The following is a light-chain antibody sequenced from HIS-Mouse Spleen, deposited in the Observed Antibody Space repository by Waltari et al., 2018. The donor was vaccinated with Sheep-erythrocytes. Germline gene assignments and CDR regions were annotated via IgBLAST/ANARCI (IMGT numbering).Light chain of an antibody. V-gene: IGLV2-8*01. J-gene: IGLJ3*02. Sequence: QSALTQPPSASGSPGQSVTISCTGTSSAVVGCNYVSWYQPHPGKAPKRMIYEVSNRPSGVPDRFSGSKSGNTASLTVSGLQAEDEADYYCSSYAGSNNWVFGGGTKLTVL. CDR1: SSAVVGCNY. CDR2: EVS. CDR3: SSYAGSNNWV.